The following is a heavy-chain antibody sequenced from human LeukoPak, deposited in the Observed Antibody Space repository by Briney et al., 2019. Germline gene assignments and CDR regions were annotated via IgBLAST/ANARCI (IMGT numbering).Heavy chain of an antibody. CDR3: ARGAVDDFWSGPKFDY. CDR1: GGSFSSYY. CDR2: IYYSGST. Sequence: SETLSLTCAVYGGSFSSYYWSWIRQPPGKGLEWIGYIYYSGSTNYNPSLKSRVTISVDTSKNQFSLKLSSVTAADTAVYYCARGAVDDFWSGPKFDYWGQGTLVTVSS. V-gene: IGHV4-59*01. J-gene: IGHJ4*02. D-gene: IGHD3-3*01.